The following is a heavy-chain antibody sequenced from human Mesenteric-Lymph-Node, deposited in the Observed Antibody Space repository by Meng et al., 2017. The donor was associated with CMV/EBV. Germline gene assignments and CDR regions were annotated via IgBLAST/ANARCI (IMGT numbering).Heavy chain of an antibody. V-gene: IGHV1-8*02. Sequence: ASVKVSCKASGYTFTTHDINWVRQASGQGLEWMGWMNPTSGNTGYAQKFQDRVTITRNTSISTAYMELTSLRPEDTAVYYCARAEYYYDSSGYRADYWFDPWGQGTLVTVSS. D-gene: IGHD3-22*01. J-gene: IGHJ5*02. CDR2: MNPTSGNT. CDR3: ARAEYYYDSSGYRADYWFDP. CDR1: GYTFTTHD.